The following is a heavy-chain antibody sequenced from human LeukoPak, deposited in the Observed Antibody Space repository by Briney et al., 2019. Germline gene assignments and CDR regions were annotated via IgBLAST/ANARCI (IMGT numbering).Heavy chain of an antibody. Sequence: GGSLRLSCAASGFTFDVYAMHWVRQAPGGGLEWVSGISWNSGSIVYADSVRGRLTISRDNAKNSLYLQMNSLRAEDTALYYCAKDPYGSGNSNWFDPWGQGTLVTVSS. D-gene: IGHD3-10*01. CDR2: ISWNSGSI. CDR3: AKDPYGSGNSNWFDP. V-gene: IGHV3-9*01. J-gene: IGHJ5*02. CDR1: GFTFDVYA.